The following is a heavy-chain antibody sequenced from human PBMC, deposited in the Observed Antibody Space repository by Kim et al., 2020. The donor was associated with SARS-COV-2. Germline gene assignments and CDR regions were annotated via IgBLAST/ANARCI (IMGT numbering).Heavy chain of an antibody. Sequence: SETLSLTCTVSGGSISSYYWSWIRQPPGKGLEWIGYIYYSGSTNYNPSLKSRVTISVDTSKNQFSLKLSSVTAADTAVYYCARDGHGDFLNWFDPWGQGTLVTVSS. CDR1: GGSISSYY. CDR3: ARDGHGDFLNWFDP. V-gene: IGHV4-59*13. J-gene: IGHJ5*02. D-gene: IGHD4-17*01. CDR2: IYYSGST.